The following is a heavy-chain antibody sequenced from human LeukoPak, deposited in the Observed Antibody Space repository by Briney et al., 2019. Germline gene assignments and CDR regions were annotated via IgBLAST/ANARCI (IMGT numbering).Heavy chain of an antibody. D-gene: IGHD1-26*01. V-gene: IGHV3-23*01. J-gene: IGHJ4*02. CDR1: GFTFSTYA. CDR2: ISGSGGGT. CDR3: AKERATTTPFDY. Sequence: GGSLRLSCAASGFTFSTYAMSWVRQAPGKGLEWVSLISGSGGGTYYANSVKGRFTISRDNSKNTLYLQMDSMRTEDTAVYYCAKERATTTPFDYWGQGTLITVSS.